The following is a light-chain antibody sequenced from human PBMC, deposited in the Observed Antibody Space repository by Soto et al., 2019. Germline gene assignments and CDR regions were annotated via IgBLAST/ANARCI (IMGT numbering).Light chain of an antibody. V-gene: IGKV1-5*03. CDR3: QQYNSYST. CDR2: KAS. Sequence: IRIPSSPSTLLPSEEEGVPTPSRAGRIIGRWLAWYQRKPGKAPNLLIYKASSLDSGVPSRFSGNGSGTEFTLTISSLQPDDFATYYCQQYNSYSTFGQGTKVEIK. CDR1: RIIGRW. J-gene: IGKJ1*01.